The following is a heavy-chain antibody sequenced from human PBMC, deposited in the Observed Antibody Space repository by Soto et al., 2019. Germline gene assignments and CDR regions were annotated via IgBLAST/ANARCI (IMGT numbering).Heavy chain of an antibody. CDR2: ISGHNGNT. D-gene: IGHD1-20*01. Sequence: ASVKVSCKASGYTLTNYDISWVRQAPGQGLEWMGWISGHNGNTNYAQKLQGRVTMTTDTSTSTAYMELRSLRSDDTAVYYCARENNWNPFDYSGQGPLVTVYS. J-gene: IGHJ4*02. CDR3: ARENNWNPFDY. V-gene: IGHV1-18*04. CDR1: GYTLTNYD.